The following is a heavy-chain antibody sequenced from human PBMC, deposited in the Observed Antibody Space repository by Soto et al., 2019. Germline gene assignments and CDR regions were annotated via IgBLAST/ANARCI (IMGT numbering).Heavy chain of an antibody. Sequence: PGGSLRLSCAASGFTFSSYSMNWVRQAPGKGLEWVSSISSSSSYIYYADSVKGRFTISRDNARNSLYLQMNSLRAEDTAVYYCARVQGPYDSSGLCDWGQGTLVTVS. CDR3: ARVQGPYDSSGLCD. V-gene: IGHV3-21*01. J-gene: IGHJ4*02. CDR2: ISSSSSYI. D-gene: IGHD3-22*01. CDR1: GFTFSSYS.